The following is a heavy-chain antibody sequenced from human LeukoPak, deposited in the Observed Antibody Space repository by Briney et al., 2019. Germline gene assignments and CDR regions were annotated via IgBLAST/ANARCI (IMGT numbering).Heavy chain of an antibody. D-gene: IGHD4-23*01. V-gene: IGHV4-59*08. Sequence: SETLSLTCIASGGSIGSHFWSWIRQPPGKGLEWIGYIYYSGSTNYNPSLKSRVTISVDTSKNQFSLKLSSVTAADTAVYYCARQPGDYGGNYLIDYWGQGTLVTVSS. J-gene: IGHJ4*02. CDR1: GGSIGSHF. CDR2: IYYSGST. CDR3: ARQPGDYGGNYLIDY.